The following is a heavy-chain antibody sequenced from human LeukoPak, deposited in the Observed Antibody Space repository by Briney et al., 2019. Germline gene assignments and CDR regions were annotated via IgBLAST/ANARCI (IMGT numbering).Heavy chain of an antibody. V-gene: IGHV4-4*02. CDR1: VGSLSSGNW. CDR3: ATAPILRGEGGEHYKYGMDV. D-gene: IGHD2-2*02. Sequence: PSGTLSLTRAVSVGSLSSGNWWSWVRQSPGKGLEWIGEIYHNGTSNNNPSLKSRATLSADTFKNHFSLKLTSVTAADTAVYYCATAPILRGEGGEHYKYGMDVWGQGTTVIVSS. CDR2: IYHNGTS. J-gene: IGHJ6*02.